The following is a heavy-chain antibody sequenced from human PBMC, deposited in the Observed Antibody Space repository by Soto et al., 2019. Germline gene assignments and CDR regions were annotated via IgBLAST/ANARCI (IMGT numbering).Heavy chain of an antibody. CDR1: GGTFSSYA. Sequence: SVKVSCKASGGTFSSYAISWVRQAPGQGLEWMGEIIPIFGTANYAQKFQGRVTITADESTSTAYMEVSSLRSEDTAVYYCARAAYYYDSSGYYPGDYWGQGSLVTVSS. D-gene: IGHD3-22*01. CDR2: IIPIFGTA. J-gene: IGHJ4*02. V-gene: IGHV1-69*13. CDR3: ARAAYYYDSSGYYPGDY.